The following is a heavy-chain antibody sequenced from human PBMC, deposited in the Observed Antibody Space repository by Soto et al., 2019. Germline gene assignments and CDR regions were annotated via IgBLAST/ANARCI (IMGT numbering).Heavy chain of an antibody. Sequence: QVQLVQSGAEVKKPGTSVKVSCKTSGYTFSSYGFSWVRQAPGQGLEWIGWISGYNGNTNYAQRFQGRVTMTTDTSTSTTYMELRSLRSDDTAVYYCAREGQLGYWGQGTLVTVSS. J-gene: IGHJ4*02. CDR1: GYTFSSYG. D-gene: IGHD6-6*01. CDR2: ISGYNGNT. CDR3: AREGQLGY. V-gene: IGHV1-18*01.